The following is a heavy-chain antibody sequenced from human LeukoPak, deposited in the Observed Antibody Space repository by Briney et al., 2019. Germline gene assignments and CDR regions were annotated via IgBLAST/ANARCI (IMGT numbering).Heavy chain of an antibody. Sequence: SETPSLTCAVYGGSFSGYYWSWIRQPPGKGLGWIGEINHSGSTYYNPSLKSRVTISVDTSKNQFSLKLSSVTAADTAVYYCARVLRGYSYGYVLYDYWGQGTLVTVSS. D-gene: IGHD5-18*01. J-gene: IGHJ4*02. CDR1: GGSFSGYY. CDR3: ARVLRGYSYGYVLYDY. CDR2: INHSGST. V-gene: IGHV4-34*01.